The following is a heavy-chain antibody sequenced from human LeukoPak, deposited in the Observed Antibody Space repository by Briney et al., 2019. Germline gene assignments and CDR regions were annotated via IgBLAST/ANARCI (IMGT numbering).Heavy chain of an antibody. CDR1: GYTFTVYY. D-gene: IGHD6-6*01. CDR2: IAPRNGGT. V-gene: IGHV1-2*02. J-gene: IGHJ4*02. CDR3: ARGLLGTSSSVGYFDS. Sequence: ASVKVSCKTSGYTFTVYYIHWMRQAPGQGLEWMGWIAPRNGGTNYAQRFQGRVSMTRDTSISTVYMELRSLISDDTAVYYCARGLLGTSSSVGYFDSWGQGTLATVPS.